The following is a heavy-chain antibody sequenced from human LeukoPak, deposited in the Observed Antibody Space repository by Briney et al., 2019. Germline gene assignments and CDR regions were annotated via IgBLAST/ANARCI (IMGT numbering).Heavy chain of an antibody. D-gene: IGHD3-22*01. Sequence: GGSLRLSCAASGFTFSHYNMNWVRQAPGKGLEWVSSIISSSSYMYYADSVKGRFTISRDNAKNSLYLQMNSLEAEDTAVYFCARAYDSGSYYDGTDYWGQGTLVTVSS. CDR1: GFTFSHYN. CDR3: ARAYDSGSYYDGTDY. V-gene: IGHV3-21*04. CDR2: IISSSSYM. J-gene: IGHJ4*02.